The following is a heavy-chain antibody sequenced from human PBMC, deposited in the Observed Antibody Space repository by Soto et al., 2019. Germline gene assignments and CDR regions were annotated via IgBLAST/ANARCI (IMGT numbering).Heavy chain of an antibody. CDR2: IIPIFGTA. V-gene: IGHV1-69*13. D-gene: IGHD6-13*01. CDR3: ARARYCSRPYHYYYDGMYF. J-gene: IGHJ6*02. Sequence: SVKVSCKASGGTFSSYALSWVRQAPGQGLEWMGGIIPIFGTANYAQKFQGRVTITADESTSTAYMELSSLRSEDTAVYYCARARYCSRPYHYYYDGMYFRGQRTTVTGSS. CDR1: GGTFSSYA.